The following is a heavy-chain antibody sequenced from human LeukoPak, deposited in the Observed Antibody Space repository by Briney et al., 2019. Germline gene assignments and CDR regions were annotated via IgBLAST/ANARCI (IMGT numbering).Heavy chain of an antibody. D-gene: IGHD3-16*02. V-gene: IGHV3-23*01. CDR1: GFTFSSYA. J-gene: IGHJ4*02. Sequence: PGGSLRLSCAASGFTFSSYAMSWVRQAPGKGLEWVSAISGSGGSTYYADSVKGRFTISRDNSKNTLYLQMNSLTVEDTAVYYCARAGSYRFDYWGQGTLVTVSP. CDR2: ISGSGGST. CDR3: ARAGSYRFDY.